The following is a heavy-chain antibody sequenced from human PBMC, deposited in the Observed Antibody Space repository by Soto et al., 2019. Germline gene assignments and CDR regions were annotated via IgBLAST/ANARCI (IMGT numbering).Heavy chain of an antibody. CDR2: IDPSDSYT. CDR1: GYSFTSYW. Sequence: GESLKTSCKGSGYSFTSYWISCVRQMPGKGLEWMVRIDPSDSYTNYSPSFQGHVTISADKSIITAYLQWSSLKASDTAMYYCARRSILAPTLYCYRMALWGQWTNVTIT. CDR3: ARRSILAPTLYCYRMAL. J-gene: IGHJ6*01. D-gene: IGHD6-6*01. V-gene: IGHV5-10-1*01.